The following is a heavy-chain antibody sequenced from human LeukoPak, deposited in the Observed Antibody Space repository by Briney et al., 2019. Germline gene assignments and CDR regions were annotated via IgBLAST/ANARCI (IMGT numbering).Heavy chain of an antibody. CDR1: RASISSYY. CDR3: AKEGMIRGVIDY. Sequence: SETLSLTCTVSRASISSYYWTWIRQPAGKGLEWIGHIYISGSTNYNPSLKSRVTMSLDTSKNQFSLKLNSVTAADTAVYYCAKEGMIRGVIDYWGQGALVTVSS. CDR2: IYISGST. V-gene: IGHV4-4*07. J-gene: IGHJ4*02. D-gene: IGHD3-10*01.